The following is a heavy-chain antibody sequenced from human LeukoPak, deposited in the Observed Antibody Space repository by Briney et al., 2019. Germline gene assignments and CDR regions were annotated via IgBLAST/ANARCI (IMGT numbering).Heavy chain of an antibody. Sequence: ASVKVSCKASGYTFTGYYMHWVRQAPGQGLEWMGWINPNSGGTHYAQKFQGRVTMTRDTSISTAYMGLSRLRSEDTAVYYCARQGYCSGGSCYARGDFDYWGQGTLVTVSS. CDR1: GYTFTGYY. CDR2: INPNSGGT. CDR3: ARQGYCSGGSCYARGDFDY. D-gene: IGHD2-15*01. J-gene: IGHJ4*02. V-gene: IGHV1-2*02.